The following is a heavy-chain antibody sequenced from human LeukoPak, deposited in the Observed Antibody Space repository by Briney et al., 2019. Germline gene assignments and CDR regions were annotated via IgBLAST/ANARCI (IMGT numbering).Heavy chain of an antibody. CDR1: GGSISSYY. D-gene: IGHD6-19*01. V-gene: IGHV4-59*01. J-gene: IGHJ4*02. CDR2: IYYTGST. Sequence: PSETLSLTCTVPGGSISSYYWSWIRQPPGKGLEWIGYIYYTGSTNYNPSLKSRVTISVDTSKNQFSLKLSSVTAADTAVYYCARAFSSGWYPYSIGGLWLDYWGQGTLVTVSS. CDR3: ARAFSSGWYPYSIGGLWLDY.